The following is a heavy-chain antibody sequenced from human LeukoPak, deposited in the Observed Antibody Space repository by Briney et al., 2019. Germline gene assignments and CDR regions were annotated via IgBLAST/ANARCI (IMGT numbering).Heavy chain of an antibody. CDR1: GFTFSSYW. Sequence: GGSLRLSCAASGFTFSSYWMSWVRQAPGKGLEWVANIKQDGSEKYYVDSVKGRFTISRDNAKNSLYLQMNGLRAEDTAVYYCAKDRGYSGYDPTLDYWGQGTLVTVSS. CDR2: IKQDGSEK. CDR3: AKDRGYSGYDPTLDY. V-gene: IGHV3-7*03. J-gene: IGHJ4*02. D-gene: IGHD5-12*01.